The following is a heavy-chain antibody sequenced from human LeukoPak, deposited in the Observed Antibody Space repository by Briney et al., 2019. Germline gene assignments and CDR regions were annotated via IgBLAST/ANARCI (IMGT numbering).Heavy chain of an antibody. J-gene: IGHJ4*02. Sequence: SETLSLTCTVSGGSIGGSSSHWAWIRQSPGKGLEWIGYIYYSGSTNYNPSLKSRVTISVDTSKNQFSLKLSSVTAADTAVYYCARLQDGGFDYWGQGTLVTVSS. CDR1: GGSIGGSSSH. CDR3: ARLQDGGFDY. CDR2: IYYSGST. V-gene: IGHV4-61*05. D-gene: IGHD3-16*01.